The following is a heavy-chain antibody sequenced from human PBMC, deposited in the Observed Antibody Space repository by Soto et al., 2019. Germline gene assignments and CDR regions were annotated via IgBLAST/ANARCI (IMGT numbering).Heavy chain of an antibody. Sequence: SETLSLTCAVYGGSLSGYYWSWIRQPPGKGLEWIGEINHSGSTNYNPSLKSRVTISVDTSKNQFSLELSSVTAADTAVYYCARGVQEIAAAGTFGYYMDVWGKGTTVTVSS. CDR3: ARGVQEIAAAGTFGYYMDV. D-gene: IGHD6-13*01. CDR2: INHSGST. J-gene: IGHJ6*03. V-gene: IGHV4-34*01. CDR1: GGSLSGYY.